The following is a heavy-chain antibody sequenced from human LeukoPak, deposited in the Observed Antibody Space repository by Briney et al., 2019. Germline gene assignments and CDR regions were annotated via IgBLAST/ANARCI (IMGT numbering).Heavy chain of an antibody. CDR1: GYTFTSYD. CDR3: ASSGLSIAAAGTKFDY. J-gene: IGHJ4*02. CDR2: MNPNSGNT. V-gene: IGHV1-8*01. Sequence: VASVKVSCKASGYTFTSYDINWVRQATGQGLEWMGWMNPNSGNTGYAQKFQGRVTMTRNTSISTAYMELSSLRSEDTAVYYCASSGLSIAAAGTKFDYWGQGTLVTVSS. D-gene: IGHD6-13*01.